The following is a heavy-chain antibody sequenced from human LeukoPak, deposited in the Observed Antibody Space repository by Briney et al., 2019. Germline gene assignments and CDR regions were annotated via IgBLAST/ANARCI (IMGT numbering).Heavy chain of an antibody. Sequence: SQTLSLTCAISGDSVSSNSAAWNRIRQSPSRGLEWLGRTYYRSKWYNAYAVSVKSRITITPDTSKNQFSLQLNSVTPEDTAVYYCARELGSFDIWGQGTKVTVSS. V-gene: IGHV6-1*01. CDR1: GDSVSSNSAA. CDR3: ARELGSFDI. J-gene: IGHJ3*02. D-gene: IGHD3-3*02. CDR2: TYYRSKWYN.